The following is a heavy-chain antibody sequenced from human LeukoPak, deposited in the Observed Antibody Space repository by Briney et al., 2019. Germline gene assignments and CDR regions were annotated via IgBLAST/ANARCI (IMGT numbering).Heavy chain of an antibody. D-gene: IGHD1-26*01. CDR3: AKQSAGVTTGYFDY. Sequence: QPGEALKLSSAATRLNFSAYAMRWVRQAPGKRLEWDKSISDSAGSTYHAASVTGRFTISRDSSRTTLYLQVNSLRAEDTAVYYCAKQSAGVTTGYFDYWGQGTLVTVSS. J-gene: IGHJ4*02. CDR2: ISDSAGST. CDR1: RLNFSAYA. V-gene: IGHV3-23*01.